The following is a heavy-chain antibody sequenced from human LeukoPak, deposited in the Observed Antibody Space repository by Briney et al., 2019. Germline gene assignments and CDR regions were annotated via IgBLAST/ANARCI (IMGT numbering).Heavy chain of an antibody. Sequence: PGASLRLSCAASGFTFSSYSMNWVRQAPGKGLEWVATMTSSSTIYYADSVKGRFTISRDNSKNTLYLQMNSLRAEDTAVYYCARGPSAYPKCFDYWGQGTLVTVSP. D-gene: IGHD5-12*01. J-gene: IGHJ4*02. V-gene: IGHV3-69-1*01. CDR3: ARGPSAYPKCFDY. CDR2: MTSSSTI. CDR1: GFTFSSYS.